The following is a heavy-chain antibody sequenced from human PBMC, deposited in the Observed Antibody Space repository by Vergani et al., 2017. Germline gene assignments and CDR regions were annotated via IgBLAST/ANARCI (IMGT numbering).Heavy chain of an antibody. CDR3: ARAPVAGNCFDP. Sequence: QVQLQESGPGLVKPSQTLSLTCIVSGGSINSGGYFWSWIRQHPGKGLEWVGYISYTGSTTYNPSLKSRVIVSVDKTKNQFSLKLTTVTAADTAIYYCARAPVAGNCFDPWGQGTLVTVSS. J-gene: IGHJ5*02. V-gene: IGHV4-31*02. CDR2: ISYTGST. CDR1: GGSINSGGYF. D-gene: IGHD6-19*01.